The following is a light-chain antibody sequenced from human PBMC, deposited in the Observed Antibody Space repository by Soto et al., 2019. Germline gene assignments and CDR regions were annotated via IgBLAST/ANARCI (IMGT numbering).Light chain of an antibody. J-gene: IGKJ5*01. CDR3: QQRSNWPIT. CDR1: QGVWGY. CDR2: DAS. V-gene: IGKV3-11*01. Sequence: EIVLTQSPATLSLSPGERATLSCRASQGVWGYLAWYQQKPGQAPRLLIYDASNRATGIPARFSGSGSGTDFTLTISSLEPEDFAVYYCQQRSNWPITFGQGTRLEIK.